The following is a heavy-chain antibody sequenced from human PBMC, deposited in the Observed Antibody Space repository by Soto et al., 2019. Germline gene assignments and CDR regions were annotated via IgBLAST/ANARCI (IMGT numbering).Heavy chain of an antibody. V-gene: IGHV1-69*01. Sequence: QVQLVQSGAEVKKPGSSVKVSCKASGGTFSSYAISWVRQAPGQGLEWMGGIIPIFGTANYAQKFQGRVTITADESTSTAYMELSSLRSEVTAVYYCARSPPARKQWLGGESWGQGTLVTVSS. CDR1: GGTFSSYA. D-gene: IGHD6-19*01. CDR3: ARSPPARKQWLGGES. J-gene: IGHJ4*02. CDR2: IIPIFGTA.